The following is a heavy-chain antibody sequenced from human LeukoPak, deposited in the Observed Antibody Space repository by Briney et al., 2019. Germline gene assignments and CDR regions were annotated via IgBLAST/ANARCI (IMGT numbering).Heavy chain of an antibody. CDR1: GGSISSGGYY. J-gene: IGHJ5*02. Sequence: SQTLSLTCTVSGGSISSGGYYWSWIRQHPGKGLEWIGYIHYSGSTYYNSSLKSRVTISVDTSKNQFSLKLSAVTAADTAVYYCASTVVNNWFDPWGQGTLVTVSS. D-gene: IGHD3-22*01. CDR2: IHYSGST. V-gene: IGHV4-31*03. CDR3: ASTVVNNWFDP.